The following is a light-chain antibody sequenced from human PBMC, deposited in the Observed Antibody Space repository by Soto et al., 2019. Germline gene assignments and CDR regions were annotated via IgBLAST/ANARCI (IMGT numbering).Light chain of an antibody. J-gene: IGKJ2*01. CDR1: QSISTW. V-gene: IGKV1-5*01. CDR3: QQYYRYSYT. Sequence: DIQMTQSPSTLSASVGDRVTITCRASQSISTWLAWYQQKPGKAPNLLIYHASDLQSGVPSRFSGSESGTEFTLTISSLQPDDFATYYCQQYYRYSYTFGQGTK. CDR2: HAS.